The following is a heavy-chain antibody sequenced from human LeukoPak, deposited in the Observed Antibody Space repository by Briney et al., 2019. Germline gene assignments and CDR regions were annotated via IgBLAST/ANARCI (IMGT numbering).Heavy chain of an antibody. CDR2: ISSSSSYI. Sequence: PGGSLRLSCAASGLTISSYSMNWVRQAPGKGLEWVSSISSSSSYIYYADPVKGRFTISRDNAKNSLYLQMNSLRAEDTAVYYCARDRKDYDFWSGYPLDYWGQGTLVTVSS. V-gene: IGHV3-21*01. D-gene: IGHD3-3*01. CDR3: ARDRKDYDFWSGYPLDY. CDR1: GLTISSYS. J-gene: IGHJ4*02.